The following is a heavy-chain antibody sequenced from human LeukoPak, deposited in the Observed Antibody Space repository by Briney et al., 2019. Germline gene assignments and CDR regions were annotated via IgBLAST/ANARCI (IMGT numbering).Heavy chain of an antibody. CDR1: GGSIRTSSYY. V-gene: IGHV4-39*01. Sequence: SETLSHTCTVSGGSIRTSSYYWGWIRQPPGRGLEWIGSMYYSGSTYYNPSLKSRVTISVDTSKNQFSLKLSSVTAADTALYYCASNEWSGYYFDYWGQGTLVTVSS. D-gene: IGHD3-3*01. CDR2: MYYSGST. CDR3: ASNEWSGYYFDY. J-gene: IGHJ4*02.